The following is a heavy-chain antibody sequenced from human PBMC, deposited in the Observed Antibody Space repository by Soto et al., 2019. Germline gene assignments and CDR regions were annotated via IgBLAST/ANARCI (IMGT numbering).Heavy chain of an antibody. CDR2: ISWNSCSI. CDR3: AKDDCSGGSCYLRAFDI. V-gene: IGHV3-9*01. D-gene: IGHD2-15*01. Sequence: EVRLVESGGGLVQPGRSLRLSCAASGFTFDDYAMHWGRQATGKGREWVSGISWNSCSIGYADSVKGRFTISRDNAKNSLYLQMNRLRAEDTALYYCAKDDCSGGSCYLRAFDIWGQGTMVTVSS. CDR1: GFTFDDYA. J-gene: IGHJ3*02.